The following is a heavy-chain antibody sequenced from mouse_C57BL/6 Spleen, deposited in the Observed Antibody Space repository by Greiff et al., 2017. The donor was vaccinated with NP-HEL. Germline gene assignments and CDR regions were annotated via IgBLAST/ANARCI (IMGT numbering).Heavy chain of an antibody. CDR2: IDPSDSYT. V-gene: IGHV1-50*01. CDR1: GYTFTSYW. J-gene: IGHJ1*03. CDR3: ARSLLLRRYVDV. D-gene: IGHD1-1*01. Sequence: VQLQQSGAELVKPGASVKLSCKASGYTFTSYWMQWVKQRPGQGLEWIGEIDPSDSYTNYNQKFKGKATLTVDTSSSTAYMQLSSLTSEDSAVYYCARSLLLRRYVDVWGTGTTVTVSS.